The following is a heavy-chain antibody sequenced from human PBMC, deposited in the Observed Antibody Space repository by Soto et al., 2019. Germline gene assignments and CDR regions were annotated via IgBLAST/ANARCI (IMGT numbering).Heavy chain of an antibody. V-gene: IGHV3-30-3*01. Sequence: QVQLVESGGGVVQPGRSLRLSCAASGFTLSSYAMHWVRQAPGTGLEWVTVLSYDGSNKYYADSVKGRFTISRDNSKNTLYLQMNSLRAEDTAVYYCARVGDGSYFDYWGQGTLVTVSS. CDR1: GFTLSSYA. D-gene: IGHD5-12*01. CDR3: ARVGDGSYFDY. J-gene: IGHJ4*02. CDR2: LSYDGSNK.